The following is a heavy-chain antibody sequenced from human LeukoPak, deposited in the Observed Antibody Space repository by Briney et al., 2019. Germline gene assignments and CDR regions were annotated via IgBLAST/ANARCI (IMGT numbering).Heavy chain of an antibody. CDR2: IYSGGNT. V-gene: IGHV3-66*01. CDR3: ARGREYFQH. J-gene: IGHJ1*01. Sequence: GGSLRLSCADSGFTVSSNSMSWVRQAPGKGLEWVSIIYSGGNTFHADSVKARFSISRDESRDTVYLQMNSLRAEDTAVYYCARGREYFQHWGQGTLVTVSS. CDR1: GFTVSSNS.